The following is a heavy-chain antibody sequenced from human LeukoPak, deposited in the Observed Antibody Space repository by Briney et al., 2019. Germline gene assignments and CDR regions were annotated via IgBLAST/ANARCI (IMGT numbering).Heavy chain of an antibody. Sequence: SETLSLTCTVSGDSLSSYSWSWIRQPPGKGLERIGYIFNSGSTTYNPSLESRVTISLDTSKNQFSLRLSSVTAADSAVYYCASDYTSRSYRFDYWGQGTLVTVSS. CDR3: ASDYTSRSYRFDY. J-gene: IGHJ4*02. V-gene: IGHV4-59*01. CDR1: GDSLSSYS. D-gene: IGHD3-10*01. CDR2: IFNSGST.